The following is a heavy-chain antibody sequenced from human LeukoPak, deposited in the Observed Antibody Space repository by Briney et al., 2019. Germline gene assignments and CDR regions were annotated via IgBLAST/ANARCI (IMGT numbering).Heavy chain of an antibody. V-gene: IGHV4-59*12. D-gene: IGHD2-2*01. CDR2: IYYSGST. CDR3: ASARTTAFDV. Sequence: PSETLSLTCTVSGGSISSYYWSWIRQPPGKGLECIGYIYYSGSTNYNPSLKSRVTISVDTSKNQFSLKLSSVTAADTAVYYCASARTTAFDVWGKGTTVTVSS. J-gene: IGHJ6*04. CDR1: GGSISSYY.